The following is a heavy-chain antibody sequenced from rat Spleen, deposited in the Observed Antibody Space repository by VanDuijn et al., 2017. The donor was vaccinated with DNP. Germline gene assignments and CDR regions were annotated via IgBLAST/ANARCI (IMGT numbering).Heavy chain of an antibody. V-gene: IGHV2-63*01. CDR1: GFSLTSYS. J-gene: IGHJ3*01. CDR3: IRDGGGNWFAH. CDR2: VWYDGDT. Sequence: QVQLKESGPGLVQPSETLSLTCTVSGFSLTSYSVSWVRQPSGKRPEWMGRVWYDGDTALNSALKSRLSISRDTSKNQVFWNMNSLQTDDTGTYYCIRDGGGNWFAHWGQGTLVTVST.